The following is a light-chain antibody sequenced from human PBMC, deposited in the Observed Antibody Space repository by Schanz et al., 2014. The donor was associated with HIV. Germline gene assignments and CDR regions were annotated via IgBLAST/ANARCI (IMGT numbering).Light chain of an antibody. CDR3: QQYGNSPRT. Sequence: EIVLTQSPGTLSLSPGERATLSCGASQSVTSTYLAWYQQKPGQAPRLLIYGASRRATGIPERFSGSGSGTDFTLTISRLEPEDFAVYYCQQYGNSPRTFGQGTKVEI. J-gene: IGKJ1*01. V-gene: IGKV3-20*01. CDR1: QSVTSTY. CDR2: GAS.